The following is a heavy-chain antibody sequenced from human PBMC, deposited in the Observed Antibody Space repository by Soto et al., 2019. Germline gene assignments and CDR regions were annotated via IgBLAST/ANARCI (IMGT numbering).Heavy chain of an antibody. CDR2: IIPIFGTA. Sequence: SVKVSCKASGGTFSSCAISWVRQAPGQGLEWMGGIIPIFGTANYAQKFQGRVTITADESTSTAYMELSSLRSEDTAVYYCARQPHRITIFGVALDYWGQGALVTVSS. D-gene: IGHD3-3*01. CDR3: ARQPHRITIFGVALDY. V-gene: IGHV1-69*13. J-gene: IGHJ4*02. CDR1: GGTFSSCA.